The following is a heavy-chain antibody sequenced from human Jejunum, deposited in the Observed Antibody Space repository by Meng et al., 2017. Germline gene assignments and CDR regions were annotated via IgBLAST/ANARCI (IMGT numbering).Heavy chain of an antibody. Sequence: QVQLSTSGPGRLKPRGPLSPNWAVPGGSIGTRDCWSWVRQPPGKGLEWIGEIHHSGSTNYNPSLKSRVTISVDKSKNQFSLKLNSVTAADTAVYYCAREWSGSYRHFDYWGQGTLVTVSS. CDR1: GGSIGTRDC. CDR3: AREWSGSYRHFDY. J-gene: IGHJ4*02. V-gene: IGHV4-4*03. D-gene: IGHD1-26*01. CDR2: IHHSGST.